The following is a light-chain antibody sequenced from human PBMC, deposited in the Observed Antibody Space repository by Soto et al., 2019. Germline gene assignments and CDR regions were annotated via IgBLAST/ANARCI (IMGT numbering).Light chain of an antibody. V-gene: IGKV3-20*01. Sequence: EVVFTQSPATLSLSPPERATLSCRASQSVRTSLAWYQHKPGQAPRLVIYDASLRANGVPARFGGSGSGTDFTLTISRLEPEDFAVFYCQQYGSSITFGQGTRLEIK. CDR2: DAS. CDR3: QQYGSSIT. CDR1: QSVRTS. J-gene: IGKJ5*01.